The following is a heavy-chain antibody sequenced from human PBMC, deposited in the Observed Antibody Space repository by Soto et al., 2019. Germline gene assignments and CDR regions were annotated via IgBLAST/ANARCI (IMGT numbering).Heavy chain of an antibody. CDR3: ASGAAFYYDTSRY. V-gene: IGHV3-30-3*01. CDR1: GFNFNIHA. D-gene: IGHD3-22*01. Sequence: GSLRLSCAAPGFNFNIHALHWIRQAPGEGLEWVAVMSPGGNSQYYADSVKGRFTISRDTSKSTLYLQMTSLRPEDTAVYYCASGAAFYYDTSRYWGQGTLVTVSS. CDR2: MSPGGNSQ. J-gene: IGHJ4*02.